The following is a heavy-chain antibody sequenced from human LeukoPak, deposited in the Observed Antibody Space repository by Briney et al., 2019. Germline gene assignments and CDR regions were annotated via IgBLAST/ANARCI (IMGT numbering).Heavy chain of an antibody. D-gene: IGHD3-3*01. CDR1: GYTFTNYT. Sequence: ASVKASCKASGYTFTNYTINWVRLAPGQGLEWMGWIDTNTGNPTYAQGFTGRFVFSLDTSVSTAYLQISSLKAEDTAVYYCARISTILGYYYGMDVWGQGTTVTVSS. CDR2: IDTNTGNP. J-gene: IGHJ6*02. V-gene: IGHV7-4-1*02. CDR3: ARISTILGYYYGMDV.